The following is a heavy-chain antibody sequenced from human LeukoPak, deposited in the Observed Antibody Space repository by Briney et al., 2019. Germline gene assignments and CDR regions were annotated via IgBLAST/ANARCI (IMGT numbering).Heavy chain of an antibody. V-gene: IGHV4-61*02. Sequence: SETLSLTCTVSGGSISSGSYYWSWIRQPARKGLEWIGRIYTSGSTNYNPSLKSRVTISVDTSKNQFSLKLSSVTAADTAVYYCARDVRFGYSSSWYVPYSWFDPWGQGTLVTVSS. CDR3: ARDVRFGYSSSWYVPYSWFDP. CDR2: IYTSGST. J-gene: IGHJ5*02. D-gene: IGHD6-13*01. CDR1: GGSISSGSYY.